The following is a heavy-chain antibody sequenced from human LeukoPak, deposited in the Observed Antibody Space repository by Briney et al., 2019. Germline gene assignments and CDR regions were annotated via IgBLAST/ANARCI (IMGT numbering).Heavy chain of an antibody. Sequence: GGSLRRSCAASGITFNSYWMHWVRQAPGKGLVWVSRINGDGSSTVYGDSVKGRFTISRDNAKNTLYVQMNSLRDEDSAVYYCATGLINAFEIWGQGTMVTVSS. CDR3: ATGLINAFEI. CDR2: INGDGSST. J-gene: IGHJ3*02. V-gene: IGHV3-74*01. D-gene: IGHD3-16*01. CDR1: GITFNSYW.